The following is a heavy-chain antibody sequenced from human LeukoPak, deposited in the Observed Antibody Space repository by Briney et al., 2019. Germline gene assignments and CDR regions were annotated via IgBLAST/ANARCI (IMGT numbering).Heavy chain of an antibody. V-gene: IGHV3-7*01. Sequence: GGSLRLSCAASGFTFISYPMHWVRQPPGKGLEWVANIKQDGSEKFCVDSVKGRFTISRDNAKNSLYLQMNSLRAEDTAVYYCARDYRGIAARRGTQDWFDPWGQGTLVTVSS. J-gene: IGHJ5*02. CDR1: GFTFISYP. CDR2: IKQDGSEK. CDR3: ARDYRGIAARRGTQDWFDP. D-gene: IGHD6-6*01.